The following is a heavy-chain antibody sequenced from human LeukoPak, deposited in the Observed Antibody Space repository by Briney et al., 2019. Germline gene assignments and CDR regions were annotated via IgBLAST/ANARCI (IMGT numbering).Heavy chain of an antibody. V-gene: IGHV3-48*04. CDR2: ISSSGTTI. D-gene: IGHD2-2*01. CDR3: ARKYCSTTSCLFDN. Sequence: GGSLRLSCAASGFTFSSYSMNWVRQAPGKGLQWVSDISSSGTTIYYADSVKGRFTISRDNAKNSLYLQMNSLRAEDTAVYYCARKYCSTTSCLFDNWGQGTLVTVSS. J-gene: IGHJ4*02. CDR1: GFTFSSYS.